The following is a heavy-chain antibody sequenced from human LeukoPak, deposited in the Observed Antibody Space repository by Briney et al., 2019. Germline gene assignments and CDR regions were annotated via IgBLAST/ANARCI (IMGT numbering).Heavy chain of an antibody. D-gene: IGHD1-1*01. CDR3: AKGRAGGWNGGDR. J-gene: IGHJ5*02. CDR2: ISGGGGGTA. CDR1: GFTFSICA. V-gene: IGHV3-23*01. Sequence: GGSLRLACVVSGFTFSICAMTWVRQAPGKGLEWVSAISGGGGGTAYYAESVKGRFTISGDNSKNTVYLQMHSLRAEDTAIYFCAKGRAGGWNGGDRWGQGTLVTVSS.